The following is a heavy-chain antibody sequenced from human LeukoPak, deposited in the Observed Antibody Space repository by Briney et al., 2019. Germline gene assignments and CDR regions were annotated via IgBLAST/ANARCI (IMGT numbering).Heavy chain of an antibody. V-gene: IGHV4-39*01. J-gene: IGHJ5*02. D-gene: IGHD6-13*01. CDR2: IYYSGST. CDR3: ASYSSSWPRWFDP. Sequence: PSETLSLTCTVSGGSISSSSYYWGWIRQPPGKGLEWIGSIYYSGSTYYNPSLKSRVTISVDTSKYQFSLKLSSVSAADTAVYYCASYSSSWPRWFDPWGQGTLVTVSS. CDR1: GGSISSSSYY.